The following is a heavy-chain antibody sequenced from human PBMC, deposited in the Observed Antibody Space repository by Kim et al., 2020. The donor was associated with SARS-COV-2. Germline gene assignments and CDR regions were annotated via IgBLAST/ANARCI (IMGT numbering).Heavy chain of an antibody. CDR2: IYYSGST. J-gene: IGHJ4*02. CDR1: GGSISSYY. D-gene: IGHD4-17*01. CDR3: ARSPTVTTVVNYFDY. V-gene: IGHV4-59*13. Sequence: SETLSLTCTVSGGSISSYYWSWIRQPPGKGLEWIGYIYYSGSTNYNPSLKSRVTISVDTSKNQFSLKLSSVTAADTAVYYCARSPTVTTVVNYFDYWGQGTLVTVSS.